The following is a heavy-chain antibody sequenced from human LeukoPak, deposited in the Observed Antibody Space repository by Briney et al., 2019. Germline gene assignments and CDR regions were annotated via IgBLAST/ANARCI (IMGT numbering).Heavy chain of an antibody. V-gene: IGHV5-51*01. CDR3: ARHPWNDLSAFDI. CDR1: GSRFTSYW. J-gene: IGHJ3*02. Sequence: PGASLKISFKGSGSRFTSYWIGWVRQMPGKGLEWMGIIYPGDSDTRYSPSFQGQVTISADKSISTAYLQWSSLKASDTAMYYCARHPWNDLSAFDIWGQGTMVTVSS. CDR2: IYPGDSDT. D-gene: IGHD1-1*01.